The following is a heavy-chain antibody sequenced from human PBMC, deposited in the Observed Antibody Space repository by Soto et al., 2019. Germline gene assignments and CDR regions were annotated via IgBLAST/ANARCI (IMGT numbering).Heavy chain of an antibody. CDR2: IVVGSGNT. J-gene: IGHJ6*02. CDR1: GFTFTSSA. D-gene: IGHD3-22*01. Sequence: SVKVSCKASGFTFTSSAVQWVRQARGQRLEWIGWIVVGSGNTNYAQKFQERVTITRDMSTSTAYMELSSLRSEDTAVYYCAAPFDYYDSSGYNYYYGMDVWGQGTTVTVSS. CDR3: AAPFDYYDSSGYNYYYGMDV. V-gene: IGHV1-58*01.